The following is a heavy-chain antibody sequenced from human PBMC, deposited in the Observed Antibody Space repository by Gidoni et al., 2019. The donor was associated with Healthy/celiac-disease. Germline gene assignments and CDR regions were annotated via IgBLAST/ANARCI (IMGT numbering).Heavy chain of an antibody. J-gene: IGHJ4*02. CDR2: IYSGGST. D-gene: IGHD1-26*01. V-gene: IGHV3-66*01. Sequence: EVQLVVSGGGLVQPGGSLRLSCAASGFTVSSNYMSWVRQAPGKGLEWVSVIYSGGSTYYADSVKGRCTISRDNSKNTLDLQMNSLRAEDTAVYYWARGQSRRGPSDYWGQGTLVTVSS. CDR1: GFTVSSNY. CDR3: ARGQSRRGPSDY.